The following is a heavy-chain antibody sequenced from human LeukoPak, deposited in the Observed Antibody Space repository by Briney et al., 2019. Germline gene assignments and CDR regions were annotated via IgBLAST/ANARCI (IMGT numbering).Heavy chain of an antibody. D-gene: IGHD2-15*01. Sequence: ASVKVSCKASGYTFTNYGITWVRQAPGQGLEWMGWISASDGKTKYSQKLQGRVTMSTDTSTNTAYMELRSLRGDDTAVYYCARDPPCWGGSCQFTDTTLDYWGQGTLVTVSS. V-gene: IGHV1-18*04. CDR3: ARDPPCWGGSCQFTDTTLDY. J-gene: IGHJ4*02. CDR2: ISASDGKT. CDR1: GYTFTNYG.